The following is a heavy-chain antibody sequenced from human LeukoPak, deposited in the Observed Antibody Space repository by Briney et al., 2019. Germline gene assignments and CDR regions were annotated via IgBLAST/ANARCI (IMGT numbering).Heavy chain of an antibody. V-gene: IGHV3-23*01. J-gene: IGHJ4*02. D-gene: IGHD6-19*01. CDR2: ISGSGGST. Sequence: GGTLRLSCAASGFTLSSYGMSWVRQAPGKGLEWVSAISGSGGSTYYADSVKGRFTISRDNSKNTLYLQMNSLRAEDTAVYYCAKGSSGWYYSFDYWGQGTLVTVSS. CDR1: GFTLSSYG. CDR3: AKGSSGWYYSFDY.